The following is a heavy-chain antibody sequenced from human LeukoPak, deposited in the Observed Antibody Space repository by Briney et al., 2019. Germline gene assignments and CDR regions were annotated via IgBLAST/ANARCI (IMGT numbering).Heavy chain of an antibody. CDR1: GFTFDDYA. CDR2: ISWNSGSI. V-gene: IGHV3-9*01. D-gene: IGHD1-26*01. CDR3: AKDKGSGSYYYFDY. Sequence: GGSLRLSCAASGFTFDDYAMHWVRQAPGKGLEWVSGISWNSGSIGYADSVKGRFTISRDNAKNSLYPQMNSLRAEDTALYYCAKDKGSGSYYYFDYWGQGTLVTVSS. J-gene: IGHJ4*02.